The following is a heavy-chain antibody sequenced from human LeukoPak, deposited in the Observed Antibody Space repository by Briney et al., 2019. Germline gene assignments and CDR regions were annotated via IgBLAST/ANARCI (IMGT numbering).Heavy chain of an antibody. Sequence: SETLSLTCTVSGGSISSGGYYWSWIRQHPGKGLEWIGYIYYSGSTYYNPSLKSRVTISVDTSKNQFSLKLSSVTAADTAVYYCARESYDFWSGYSVQFDYWGQGTLVTVSS. V-gene: IGHV4-31*03. CDR1: GGSISSGGYY. CDR2: IYYSGST. D-gene: IGHD3-3*01. J-gene: IGHJ4*02. CDR3: ARESYDFWSGYSVQFDY.